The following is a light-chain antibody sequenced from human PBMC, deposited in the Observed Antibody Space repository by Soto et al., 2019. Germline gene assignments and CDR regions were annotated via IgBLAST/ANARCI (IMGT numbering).Light chain of an antibody. CDR1: SSNIGNFY. Sequence: SVLTQPPSESAAPGQKISIYCSGSSSNIGNFYVCWCHQLPGTAPKLLFYDNTKRPSGVPDRFSGSQSGTSASLAITGLQTRDEGHYPSGAWDSSRNVYLFGGGTKVTVL. CDR2: DNT. CDR3: GAWDSSRNVYL. J-gene: IGLJ1*01. V-gene: IGLV1-51*01.